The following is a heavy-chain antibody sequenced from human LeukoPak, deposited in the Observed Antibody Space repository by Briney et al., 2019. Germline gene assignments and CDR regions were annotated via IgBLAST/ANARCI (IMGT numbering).Heavy chain of an antibody. J-gene: IGHJ2*01. V-gene: IGHV3-33*01. CDR2: IWYDGSNK. D-gene: IGHD3-16*01. Sequence: PGRSLRLSCATSKFTFSSYDMHWVRQAPGKGLEWVAVIWYDGSNKYSADSVKGRFTISRDNSKNTLFLQMNSLRAEDTAVYYCATSLGGGGYFDLWGRGTLVTVSS. CDR1: KFTFSSYD. CDR3: ATSLGGGGYFDL.